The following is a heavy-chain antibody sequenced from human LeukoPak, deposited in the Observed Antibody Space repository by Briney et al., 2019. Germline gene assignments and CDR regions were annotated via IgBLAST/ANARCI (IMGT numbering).Heavy chain of an antibody. CDR2: ISHDGSNK. D-gene: IGHD3-10*01. V-gene: IGHV3-30*19. Sequence: GRSLRLSCAASGFTFNSYGMHWVRQAPGKGLEWVAVISHDGSNKYYADSVKGRFTISRDNSKNTLYLQMNSLRAEDTAVYYCARDHRGVRDYFDYWGQGTLVTVSS. CDR3: ARDHRGVRDYFDY. CDR1: GFTFNSYG. J-gene: IGHJ4*02.